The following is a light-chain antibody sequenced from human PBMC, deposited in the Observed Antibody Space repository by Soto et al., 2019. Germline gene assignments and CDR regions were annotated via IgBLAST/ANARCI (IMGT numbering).Light chain of an antibody. Sequence: EIVMTQSPALLSLSPGERATLSCRASQSVGSNLAWYRQKPGQAPRLLIYGASSRATGITDRFSGSGSGTEFTLTISSLQSEDFAVYYCQRYDNWPITFGQGTRLEIK. CDR1: QSVGSN. J-gene: IGKJ5*01. CDR2: GAS. V-gene: IGKV3-15*01. CDR3: QRYDNWPIT.